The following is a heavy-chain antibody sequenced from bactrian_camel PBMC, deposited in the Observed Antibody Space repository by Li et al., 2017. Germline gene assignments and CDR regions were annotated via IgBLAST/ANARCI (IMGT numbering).Heavy chain of an antibody. CDR2: VSDGAGRT. D-gene: IGHD4*01. J-gene: IGHJ4*01. Sequence: HVQLVESGGGLVQPGGSLRLSCAASGFTVSSYYMNWVRQAPGKGLEWLSMVSDGAGRTYYADSVKGRFTISEDNDKNMLYLEMSSLKPEDTAVYYCAADAPLGFSDYEWPCDDAAEHNQWGQGTQVTVS. CDR3: AADAPLGFSDYEWPCDDAAEHNQ. CDR1: GFTVSSYY. V-gene: IGHV3S6*01.